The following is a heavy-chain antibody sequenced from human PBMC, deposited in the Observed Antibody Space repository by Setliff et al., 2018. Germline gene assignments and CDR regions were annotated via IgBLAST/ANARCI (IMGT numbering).Heavy chain of an antibody. D-gene: IGHD3-10*01. CDR2: INTNTGNP. Sequence: VKVSCKAFGYTFAKYGTSWVRQAPGQGLEWMGWINTNTGNPIYAQGFTGRFVFSLDTPVSTAYLQISSLKSEDSAVYYCARGSRFGTIVYRGDYYMDVWGKGTTVTVSS. J-gene: IGHJ6*03. V-gene: IGHV7-4-1*02. CDR1: GYTFAKYG. CDR3: ARGSRFGTIVYRGDYYMDV.